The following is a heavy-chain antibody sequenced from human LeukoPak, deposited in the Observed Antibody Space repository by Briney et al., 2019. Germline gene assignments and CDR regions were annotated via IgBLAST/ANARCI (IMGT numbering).Heavy chain of an antibody. CDR1: GFTFSSYA. CDR2: ISYDGSNK. V-gene: IGHV3-30*04. J-gene: IGHJ4*02. CDR3: AKDANFDY. Sequence: GGSLRLSCAASGFTFSSYAMHWVRQAPGKGLEWVAVISYDGSNKYYADSVKGRFTISRDNSKNTLYLQMNSLRAEDTAVYYCAKDANFDYWGQGTLVTVSS.